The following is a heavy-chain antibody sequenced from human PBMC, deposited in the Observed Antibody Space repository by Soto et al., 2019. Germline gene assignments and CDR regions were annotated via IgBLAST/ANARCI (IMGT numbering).Heavy chain of an antibody. V-gene: IGHV4-59*01. CDR1: GGSISSYY. CDR3: ARADGTEEYFQH. CDR2: IYYSGSS. Sequence: QVQLQESGPGLVKPSETLSLTCTVSGGSISSYYWSWIRQPPGKGLEWIGYIYYSGSSNYNPSLKSRVTIPVDRYKNPVSLTLSSVTAADTDVYYCARADGTEEYFQHRGQGALGTVS. J-gene: IGHJ1*01.